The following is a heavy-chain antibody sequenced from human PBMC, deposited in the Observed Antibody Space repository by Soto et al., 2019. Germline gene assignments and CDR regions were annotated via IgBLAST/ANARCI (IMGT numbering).Heavy chain of an antibody. CDR2: MSHSVTT. D-gene: IGHD3-3*01. CDR3: ARDRGYYDFWSGYHPYYGMDV. Sequence: PSETLPLTCAVSGDPVSTNYWWGWVRQSPVTGLEWIGDMSHSVTTNYNPSLKSRVTISVDTSKNQFSLKLSSVTAADTAVYYYARDRGYYDFWSGYHPYYGMDVWGQGTTVT. V-gene: IGHV4-4*02. J-gene: IGHJ6*01. CDR1: GDPVSTNYW.